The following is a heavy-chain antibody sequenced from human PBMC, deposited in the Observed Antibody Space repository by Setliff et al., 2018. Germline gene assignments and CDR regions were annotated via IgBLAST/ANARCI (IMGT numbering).Heavy chain of an antibody. CDR3: AKGQGQYYDSSGYYGRVLDY. D-gene: IGHD3-22*01. V-gene: IGHV3-23*01. J-gene: IGHJ4*02. Sequence: GGSLRLSCAASGFTFSNYAMSWVRQTPGKGLEWVSAITTSGGSTYYADSVKGRFTISRDNSKNTLFLEMNSLRTEDTAVYYCAKGQGQYYDSSGYYGRVLDYWGQGTLVTVSS. CDR2: ITTSGGST. CDR1: GFTFSNYA.